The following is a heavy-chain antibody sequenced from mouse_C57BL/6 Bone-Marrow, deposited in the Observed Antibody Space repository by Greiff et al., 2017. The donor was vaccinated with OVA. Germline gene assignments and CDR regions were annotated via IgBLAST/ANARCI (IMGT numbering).Heavy chain of an antibody. Sequence: QIQLQQSGAELARPGASVKLSCKASGYTFTSYGISWVKQRPGQGLEWIGEIYPRSGNTYYNETFKGKATRTADKSSSTANMELRSLKSEVSAVYFCARDCNYLYLYVDVWGTGTTVTVSS. CDR1: GYTFTSYG. CDR3: ARDCNYLYLYVDV. V-gene: IGHV1-81*01. J-gene: IGHJ1*03. D-gene: IGHD2-1*01. CDR2: IYPRSGNT.